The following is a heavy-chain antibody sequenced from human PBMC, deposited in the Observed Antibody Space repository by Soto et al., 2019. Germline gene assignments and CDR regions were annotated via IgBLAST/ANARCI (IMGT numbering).Heavy chain of an antibody. CDR1: GGSISSYY. CDR2: IYYSGST. V-gene: IGHV4-59*01. Sequence: SETLSLTCTVSGGSISSYYWSWIRQSPGKGLEWIGYIYYSGSTNYSPSLKSRVTISVDTSKNQFSLKLSSVTAADTAIYYCERDVFYDSSGVNWFDPWGQGTLVTVSS. J-gene: IGHJ5*02. D-gene: IGHD3-22*01. CDR3: ERDVFYDSSGVNWFDP.